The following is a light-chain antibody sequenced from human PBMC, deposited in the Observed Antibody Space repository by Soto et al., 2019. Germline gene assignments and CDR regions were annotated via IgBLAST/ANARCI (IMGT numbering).Light chain of an antibody. J-gene: IGKJ1*01. Sequence: DIKMTQSPSTLSASVGDRVTITCRASQSISSWLAWYQQKPGKAPNLLIYDAYSLEGGVPSRFSGSASETEFTLTISGLQPGDSATYYCKQYNSYSPTFGQGTKVDIK. CDR1: QSISSW. V-gene: IGKV1-5*01. CDR3: KQYNSYSPT. CDR2: DAY.